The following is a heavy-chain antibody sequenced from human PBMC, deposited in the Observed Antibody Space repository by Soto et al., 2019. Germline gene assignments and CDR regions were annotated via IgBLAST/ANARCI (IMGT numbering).Heavy chain of an antibody. D-gene: IGHD3-10*01. Sequence: ASVKVSCKASGYTFTRFAMHWVRQAPGQRLEWMGWINADNGNTEYSQKFQGRVTITTDTSASTAYMELSSLRSEDTAVYYCASEGLPYYYGSGTFYYDYWGQGTLVTVSS. J-gene: IGHJ4*02. V-gene: IGHV1-3*01. CDR3: ASEGLPYYYGSGTFYYDY. CDR2: INADNGNT. CDR1: GYTFTRFA.